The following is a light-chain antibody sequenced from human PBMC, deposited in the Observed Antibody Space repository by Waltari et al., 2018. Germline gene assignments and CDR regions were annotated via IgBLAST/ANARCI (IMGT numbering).Light chain of an antibody. CDR1: KLGDQY. CDR3: QAWDRSPI. Sequence: SYELTQPPSVSVSPGQTASITCSGDKLGDQYIHWYQQKPAQSPVLVIHQDNKRPSGIPGGVAGTGSGKPATLTISGTQAIDEADYFCQAWDRSPIFGGGTKLTVL. J-gene: IGLJ2*01. V-gene: IGLV3-1*01. CDR2: QDN.